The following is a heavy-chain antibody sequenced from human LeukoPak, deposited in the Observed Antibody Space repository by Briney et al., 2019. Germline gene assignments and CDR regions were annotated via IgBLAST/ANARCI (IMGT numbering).Heavy chain of an antibody. J-gene: IGHJ3*02. D-gene: IGHD6-6*01. CDR3: AKDMSSASSSSGAFDI. CDR2: IRYDGSNK. V-gene: IGHV3-30*02. Sequence: GGSLRLSCAASGFTFSSYGMHWVRQAPGKGLEWVAFIRYDGSNKYYADSVKGRFTISRDNSKNTLYLQMNSLRAEDTAVYYCAKDMSSASSSSGAFDIWGQGTMVTVSS. CDR1: GFTFSSYG.